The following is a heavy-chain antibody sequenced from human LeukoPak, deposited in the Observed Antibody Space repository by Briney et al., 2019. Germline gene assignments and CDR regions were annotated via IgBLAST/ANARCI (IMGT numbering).Heavy chain of an antibody. J-gene: IGHJ4*02. V-gene: IGHV3-48*04. CDR1: GFTFSTYN. Sequence: GSLRLSCAASGFTFSTYNMNWVRQAPGKGLEWVSYISSSSSTIYYADSVKGRFTISRDNAKNSLYLQMNSLRAEDTAVYYCARALRGVIFDSWGQGTLVTVSS. D-gene: IGHD2-8*01. CDR2: ISSSSSTI. CDR3: ARALRGVIFDS.